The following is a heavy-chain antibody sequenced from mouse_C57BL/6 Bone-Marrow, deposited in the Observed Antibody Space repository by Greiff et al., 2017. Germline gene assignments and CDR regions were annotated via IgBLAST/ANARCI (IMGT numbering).Heavy chain of an antibody. V-gene: IGHV1-64*01. Sequence: VQLKQSGAELVKPGASVKLSCKASGYTFTSYWMHWVKQRPGQGLEWIGMINPNSGSTNYNEKFKSKATLNVDKSSSTAYMQLSSLTSEDAAVYYSASLRAYFDYWGQGTTLTVSS. J-gene: IGHJ2*01. D-gene: IGHD1-1*01. CDR2: INPNSGST. CDR3: ASLRAYFDY. CDR1: GYTFTSYW.